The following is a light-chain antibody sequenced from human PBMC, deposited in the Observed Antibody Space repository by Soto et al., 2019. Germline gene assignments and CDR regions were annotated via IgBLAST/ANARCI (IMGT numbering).Light chain of an antibody. CDR1: SSDVGGYNY. Sequence: QSVLTQPASVSGSPGQSITISCTGTSSDVGGYNYVSWYQQHPGKAPKLMIYDVSNRPSGVSNRFSGSKSGNTASLTISGLQAEDEADYYCSSYTSSSLPVLGTGTRVTV. CDR2: DVS. J-gene: IGLJ1*01. CDR3: SSYTSSSLPV. V-gene: IGLV2-14*03.